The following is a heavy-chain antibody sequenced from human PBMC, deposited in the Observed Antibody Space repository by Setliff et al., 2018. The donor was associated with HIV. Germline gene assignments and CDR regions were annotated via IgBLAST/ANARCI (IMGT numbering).Heavy chain of an antibody. J-gene: IGHJ3*02. D-gene: IGHD2-8*01. CDR2: INPNSGGT. Sequence: GASVKVSCKAVGYTFSGYYLHWVRQAPGQGLEWMGRINPNSGGTNYAQKFQGRVTMTRDTSISTAYMELSRLRSDDTAVYYCATKVYCTNGVCLDAFDMWGQGTRVTVSS. CDR3: ATKVYCTNGVCLDAFDM. V-gene: IGHV1-2*06. CDR1: GYTFSGYY.